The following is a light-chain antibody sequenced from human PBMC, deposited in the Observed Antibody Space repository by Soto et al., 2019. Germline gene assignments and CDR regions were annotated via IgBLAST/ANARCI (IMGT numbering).Light chain of an antibody. CDR3: QQYNDGPLS. CDR1: QSVGTN. V-gene: IGKV3-15*01. Sequence: EIVMTQSPDTLSVSPGETAILSCRASQSVGTNLAWYQQKPGQAPRRVISGTSTRASGVPARFSGSGSATDFTLSISGLQSEDVAVYYCQQYNDGPLSFGGGTRVEIK. J-gene: IGKJ4*01. CDR2: GTS.